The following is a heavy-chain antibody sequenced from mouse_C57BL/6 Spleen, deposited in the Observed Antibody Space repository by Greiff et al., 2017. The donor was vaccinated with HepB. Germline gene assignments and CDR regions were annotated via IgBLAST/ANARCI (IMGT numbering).Heavy chain of an antibody. CDR2: ISNGGGST. CDR1: GFTFSDYY. Sequence: EVKVIESGGGLVQPGGSLKLSCAASGFTFSDYYMYWVRQTPEKRLEWVAYISNGGGSTYYPDTVKGRFTISRDNAKNTLYLQMSRLKSEDTAMYYCARQGGAGLYFDYWGQGTTLTVSS. J-gene: IGHJ2*01. D-gene: IGHD3-3*01. CDR3: ARQGGAGLYFDY. V-gene: IGHV5-12*01.